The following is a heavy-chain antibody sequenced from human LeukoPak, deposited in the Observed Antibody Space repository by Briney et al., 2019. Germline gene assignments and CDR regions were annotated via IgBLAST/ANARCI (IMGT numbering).Heavy chain of an antibody. Sequence: SETLSLTCAVYGGSFSGYYWSWIRQPPGKGLEWIGEINHSGSTSYNPSLKSRVTISVDTSKNQFSLKLSSVTAADTAVYYCARGRVRSFGVVIPFFDYWGQGTLVTVSS. CDR1: GGSFSGYY. J-gene: IGHJ4*02. D-gene: IGHD3-3*01. V-gene: IGHV4-34*01. CDR3: ARGRVRSFGVVIPFFDY. CDR2: INHSGST.